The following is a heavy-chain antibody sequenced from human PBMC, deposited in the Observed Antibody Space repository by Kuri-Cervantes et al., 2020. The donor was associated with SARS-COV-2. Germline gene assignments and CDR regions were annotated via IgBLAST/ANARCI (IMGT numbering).Heavy chain of an antibody. Sequence: ASVKVSCKASGYTFTSYGISWVRQAPGQGLEWMGWISAYNGNTNYAQKLQGRVTMTTDASTSTAYMELSSLRSEDTAVYYCARDDRRVATRRGYYYYYMDVWGKGTTVTVSS. CDR3: ARDDRRVATRRGYYYYYMDV. CDR2: ISAYNGNT. V-gene: IGHV1-18*01. CDR1: GYTFTSYG. D-gene: IGHD5-12*01. J-gene: IGHJ6*03.